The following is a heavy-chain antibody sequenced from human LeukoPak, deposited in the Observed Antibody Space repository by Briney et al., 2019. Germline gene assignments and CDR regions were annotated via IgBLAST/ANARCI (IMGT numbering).Heavy chain of an antibody. CDR1: GFTFSSYA. CDR2: ISTSGGST. J-gene: IGHJ4*02. CDR3: AKQFLTGTTRGYFDY. D-gene: IGHD1-20*01. V-gene: IGHV3-23*01. Sequence: GGSLRLSCAASGFTFSSYAMSWVRQAPGKGLEWVSAISTSGGSTYYADSVKGRFTISRDNSKNTLYLQMNSLRAEDTAVYYCAKQFLTGTTRGYFDYWGQGTLVIVSS.